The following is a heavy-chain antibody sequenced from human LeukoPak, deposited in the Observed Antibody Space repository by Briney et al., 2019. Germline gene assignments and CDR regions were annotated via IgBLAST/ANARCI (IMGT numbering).Heavy chain of an antibody. CDR1: GFTFSSYA. CDR3: AKDPSYCGGDCYSLAEYFQH. CDR2: ISGSGGST. V-gene: IGHV3-23*01. D-gene: IGHD2-21*02. J-gene: IGHJ1*01. Sequence: GGSLRLSCAASGFTFSSYAMSWVRQAPGKGLEWVSAISGSGGSTYYADSVKGRFTISRDNSKNTLYLQMNSLRAEDTAVYYCAKDPSYCGGDCYSLAEYFQHWGQGTLVTVSS.